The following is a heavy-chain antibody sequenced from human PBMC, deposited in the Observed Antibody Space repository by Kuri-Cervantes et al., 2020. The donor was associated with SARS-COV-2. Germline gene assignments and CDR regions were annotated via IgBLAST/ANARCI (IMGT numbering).Heavy chain of an antibody. V-gene: IGHV3-30-3*01. Sequence: GGSLRLSCAASGFTFSSYAMHWVRQAPGKGLEWVAVISYDGSNKYYADSVKGRFTISRDNSKNTLYLQMNSLRAEDTAVYYYAGEQEQFDYWGQGTLVTVSS. D-gene: IGHD1/OR15-1a*01. CDR2: ISYDGSNK. J-gene: IGHJ4*02. CDR3: AGEQEQFDY. CDR1: GFTFSSYA.